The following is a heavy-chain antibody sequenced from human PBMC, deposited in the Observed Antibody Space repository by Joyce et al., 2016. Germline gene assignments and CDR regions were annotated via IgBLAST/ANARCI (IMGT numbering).Heavy chain of an antibody. CDR3: ARGINDGGYVGAFHYFYYMDV. D-gene: IGHD5-12*01. CDR1: GGSFSSYY. V-gene: IGHV4-59*01. Sequence: QVQLQESGPGLVKPSETLSLTCNVSGGSFSSYYWSWIRQPPGQGLEWIGHIYDRGTTNYNRSLKSRIAISVDTSKRQFSLRVTSVTAADTAVYFCARGINDGGYVGAFHYFYYMDVWGTGTTVTVSS. CDR2: IYDRGTT. J-gene: IGHJ6*03.